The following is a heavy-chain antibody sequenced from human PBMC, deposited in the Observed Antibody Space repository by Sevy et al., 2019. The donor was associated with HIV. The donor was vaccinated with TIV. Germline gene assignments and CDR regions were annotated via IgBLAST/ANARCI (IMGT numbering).Heavy chain of an antibody. Sequence: GGSLRLSCAASGFTFSTYAMSWVRQAPGKGLEWVSAISASGDTTYYADSVKGRFTISRDKSESTLYLQMNSLRAEDTAIYYCTNHYDTGGGLDYFDYWGQGTLVTVSS. CDR3: TNHYDTGGGLDYFDY. D-gene: IGHD3-22*01. V-gene: IGHV3-23*01. CDR1: GFTFSTYA. CDR2: ISASGDTT. J-gene: IGHJ4*02.